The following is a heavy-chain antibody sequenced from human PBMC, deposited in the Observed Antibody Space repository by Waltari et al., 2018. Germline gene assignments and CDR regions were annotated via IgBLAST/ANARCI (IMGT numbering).Heavy chain of an antibody. CDR3: ARNNLDDSSGYYYSHAFDI. V-gene: IGHV3-21*01. Sequence: EVQLVESGGGLVKPGGSLRLSCAASGFTFSSYSMNWVRQAHGKGLEWVSSISSSSSYIYYADSVKGRFTISRDNAKNSLYLQMNSLRAEDTAVYYCARNNLDDSSGYYYSHAFDIWGQGTMVTVSS. CDR1: GFTFSSYS. CDR2: ISSSSSYI. J-gene: IGHJ3*02. D-gene: IGHD3-22*01.